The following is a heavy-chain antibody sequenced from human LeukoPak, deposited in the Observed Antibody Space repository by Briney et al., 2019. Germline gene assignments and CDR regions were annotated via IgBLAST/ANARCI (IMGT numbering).Heavy chain of an antibody. D-gene: IGHD6-19*01. Sequence: SQTLSLTCTVSGDSISSDGYYWSWIRQPPGKGLEWIGYIYYRGSTNYNPSLKSRVTISVDTSKNQFSLKLSSVTAADTAVYYCARRIKNIAVSPGDWFDPWGQGTLVTVSS. CDR1: GDSISSDGYY. V-gene: IGHV4-61*08. J-gene: IGHJ5*02. CDR3: ARRIKNIAVSPGDWFDP. CDR2: IYYRGST.